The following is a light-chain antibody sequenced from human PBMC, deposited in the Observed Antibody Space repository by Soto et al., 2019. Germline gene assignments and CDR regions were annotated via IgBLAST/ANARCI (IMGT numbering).Light chain of an antibody. CDR1: QTVRSNY. J-gene: IGKJ5*01. CDR2: AAS. V-gene: IGKV3-20*01. CDR3: QQHGGSSIT. Sequence: ENVLAQSPGTLSLSPGERATLSCRASQTVRSNYLAWYQQKPGQAPRLLIFAASSRAAGVPDRFSGSGSGTDFTLTISRLDPEDFAVYYCQQHGGSSITFGQGTRLDIK.